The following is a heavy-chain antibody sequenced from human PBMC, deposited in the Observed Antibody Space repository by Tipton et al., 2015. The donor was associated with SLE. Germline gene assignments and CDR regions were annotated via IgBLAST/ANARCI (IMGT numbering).Heavy chain of an antibody. D-gene: IGHD6-6*01. V-gene: IGHV4-38-2*02. CDR1: GYSISSGYY. CDR3: AREEEQLVGY. CDR2: IYHSGST. Sequence: TLSLTCAVSGYSISSGYYWGWIRQPPGKGLEWIGSIYHSGSTYYNPSLKSRVTISVDTSKNQFSLKLSSVTAADTAVYYCAREEEQLVGYWGQGTLVTVSS. J-gene: IGHJ4*02.